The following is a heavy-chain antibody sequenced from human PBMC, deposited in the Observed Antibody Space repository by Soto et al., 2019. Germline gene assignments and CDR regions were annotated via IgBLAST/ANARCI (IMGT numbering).Heavy chain of an antibody. CDR2: IQQDGSEK. CDR1: GFTFSSNW. D-gene: IGHD3-3*01. V-gene: IGHV3-7*01. CDR3: ARDPRIRQCRSTTCYEAFWSGYSN. Sequence: PGGSLRLSCVASGFTFSSNWMSWVRQAPGKGLEWVANIQQDGSEKNYVDSVRGRFAISRDNAKNSLYLQMNRLRVEDTAVYYCARDPRIRQCRSTTCYEAFWSGYSNWGKGTLVTVSS. J-gene: IGHJ4*02.